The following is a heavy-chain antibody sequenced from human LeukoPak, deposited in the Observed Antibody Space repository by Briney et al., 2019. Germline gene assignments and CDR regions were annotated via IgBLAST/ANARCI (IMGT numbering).Heavy chain of an antibody. D-gene: IGHD2-2*01. J-gene: IGHJ3*02. Sequence: GGSLRLSCVASGFMFSSYWMNWVRQAPGKGLVWVSRINSDGSSTSYADSVKGRFTISRDNAKNTLFLQMNSLRAEDTAVYYCARGPGAFDIWGQGTMATVSS. CDR1: GFMFSSYW. CDR2: INSDGSST. V-gene: IGHV3-74*01. CDR3: ARGPGAFDI.